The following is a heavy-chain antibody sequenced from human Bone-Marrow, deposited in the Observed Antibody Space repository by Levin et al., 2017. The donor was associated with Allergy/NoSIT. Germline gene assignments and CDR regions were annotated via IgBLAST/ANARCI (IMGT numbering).Heavy chain of an antibody. CDR2: ISSSGSTI. CDR3: ARDLVGAAGVWFDP. V-gene: IGHV3-11*01. CDR1: GFTFSDYY. J-gene: IGHJ5*02. Sequence: SCAASGFTFSDYYMSWIRQAPGKGLEWVSYISSSGSTIYYADSVQGRFTISRDNAKNSLYLQMNSLRAEDTAVYYCARDLVGAAGVWFDPWGQGTLVTVSS. D-gene: IGHD1-26*01.